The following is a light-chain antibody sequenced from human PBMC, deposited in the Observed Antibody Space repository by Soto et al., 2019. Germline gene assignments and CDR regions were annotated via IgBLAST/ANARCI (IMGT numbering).Light chain of an antibody. J-gene: IGLJ2*01. CDR2: DVT. V-gene: IGLV2-11*01. CDR3: CSNAGTYSSVV. Sequence: QSALTQPRSVSGFPGQSVSISCPGTSSDVGAFNYVSWYQHRPGKAPKMIIYDVTKRPSGVPVRFSGSKSGNTASLTISGLRPDDEGEYSCCSNAGTYSSVVFGGGTKLTVL. CDR1: SSDVGAFNY.